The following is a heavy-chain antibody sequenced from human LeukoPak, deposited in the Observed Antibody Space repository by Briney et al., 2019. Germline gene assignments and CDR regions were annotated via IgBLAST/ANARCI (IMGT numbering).Heavy chain of an antibody. CDR3: VKVLYRGYDFPPTAFDY. CDR2: ISSNGGST. Sequence: PGGSLRLSCSASGFTFSSYAMHWVRQAPGKGLGYVSAISSNGGSTYYADSVKGRFAISRDNSKNTLYLQMSSLRAEDTAVYYCVKVLYRGYDFPPTAFDYWGQGNPVTVSS. CDR1: GFTFSSYA. V-gene: IGHV3-64D*06. J-gene: IGHJ4*02. D-gene: IGHD5-12*01.